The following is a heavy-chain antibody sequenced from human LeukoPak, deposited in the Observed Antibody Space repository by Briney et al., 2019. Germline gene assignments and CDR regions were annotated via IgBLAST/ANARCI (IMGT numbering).Heavy chain of an antibody. CDR3: AKVDDILTGYNTFNYFDF. D-gene: IGHD3-9*01. J-gene: IGHJ4*02. Sequence: GGSLRLSCAASGFTINNHDIHWVRQAPGKGLEWVAFISYFKIDNYYADSVKGRFTISRDTSKNTVYLQMNSLRIEDTAVYYCAKVDDILTGYNTFNYFDFWGQGTPVTVSS. CDR2: ISYFKIDN. V-gene: IGHV3-30*18. CDR1: GFTINNHD.